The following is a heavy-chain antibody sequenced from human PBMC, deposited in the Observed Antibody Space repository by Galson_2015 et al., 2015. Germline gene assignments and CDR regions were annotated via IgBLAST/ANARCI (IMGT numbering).Heavy chain of an antibody. CDR3: ARAITVAGLFDY. Sequence: SVKVSCKASGYTFTGFAIHWVRHAPGQRLEWMGWINGGNGKTKYSQNFQGRVTITRDTSASTAYMELSSLRSEDTAVYFCARAITVAGLFDYWGQGTLVTVSS. D-gene: IGHD6-19*01. CDR2: INGGNGKT. CDR1: GYTFTGFA. J-gene: IGHJ4*02. V-gene: IGHV1-3*01.